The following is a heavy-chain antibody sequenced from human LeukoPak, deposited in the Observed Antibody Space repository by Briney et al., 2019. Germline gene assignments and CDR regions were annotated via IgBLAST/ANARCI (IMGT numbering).Heavy chain of an antibody. CDR3: ARDYHGNNWYYFDF. D-gene: IGHD1-1*01. CDR1: GGSFSGYY. V-gene: IGHV4-34*01. J-gene: IGHJ4*02. CDR2: INHSGST. Sequence: PSETLSLTCAVYGGSFSGYYWSWIRQPPGKGLEWIGEINHSGSTNYNSSLKSRVTISVDTSKNQFSLKLSSVTAADTAVYYCARDYHGNNWYYFDFWGQGTLVAVSS.